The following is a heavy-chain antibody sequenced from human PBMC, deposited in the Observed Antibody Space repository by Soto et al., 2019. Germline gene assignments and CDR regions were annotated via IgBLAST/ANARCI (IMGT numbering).Heavy chain of an antibody. J-gene: IGHJ3*02. D-gene: IGHD2-15*01. CDR1: GYSFTNYW. V-gene: IGHV5-51*01. Sequence: GASLKISFKGSGYSFTNYWIDWVSQMPGKGREWMGIIYPGDSDTRYSPSFQGQVIISVDKSTDTAYVHWISLKASDTSMYYCARPWAVVATDAYKSWGQGSMVTVSS. CDR2: IYPGDSDT. CDR3: ARPWAVVATDAYKS.